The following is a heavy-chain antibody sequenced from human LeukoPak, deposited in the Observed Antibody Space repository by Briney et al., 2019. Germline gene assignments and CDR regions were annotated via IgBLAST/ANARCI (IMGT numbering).Heavy chain of an antibody. V-gene: IGHV3-23*01. CDR1: GFTFSSYA. J-gene: IGHJ4*02. CDR2: ISGSGGST. CDR3: AKDDGDYARGYYFDS. D-gene: IGHD4-17*01. Sequence: AGGSLRLSCAASGFTFSSYAMSWVRQAPGKGLEWVSAISGSGGSTYYADSVKGRFTISRDNSKNTLYLHMNSLRAEDTALYYCAKDDGDYARGYYFDSWGQGILVTVSS.